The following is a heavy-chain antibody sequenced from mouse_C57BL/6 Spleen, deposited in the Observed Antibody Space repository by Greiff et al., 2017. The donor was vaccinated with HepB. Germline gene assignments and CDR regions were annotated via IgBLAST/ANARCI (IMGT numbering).Heavy chain of an antibody. J-gene: IGHJ2*01. CDR1: GYTFTDYN. Sequence: EVQLQQSGPELVKPGASVKMSCKASGYTFTDYNMHWVKQSHGKSLEWIGYINPNNGGTSYNQKFKGKATLTVNKSSSTAYMELRSLTSEDSAVYYCARGNYYGSSYDYWGQSTTLTVSS. CDR3: ARGNYYGSSYDY. CDR2: INPNNGGT. V-gene: IGHV1-22*01. D-gene: IGHD1-1*01.